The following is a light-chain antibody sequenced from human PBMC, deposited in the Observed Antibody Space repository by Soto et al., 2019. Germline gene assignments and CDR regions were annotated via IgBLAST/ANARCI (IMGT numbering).Light chain of an antibody. J-gene: IGLJ2*01. V-gene: IGLV2-14*03. CDR3: CSFTASSALV. Sequence: QSALTQPASVSGSPGQSVTISCTGTNSDIGYYNFVSWYQHHPGKAPKLMIYDVSNRPSGVPNRFSGSKSGNTASLTISGLQAEDEADYYCCSFTASSALVFGGGTKLTVL. CDR2: DVS. CDR1: NSDIGYYNF.